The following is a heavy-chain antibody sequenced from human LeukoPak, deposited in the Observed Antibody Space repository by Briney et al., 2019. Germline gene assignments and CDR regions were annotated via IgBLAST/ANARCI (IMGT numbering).Heavy chain of an antibody. CDR3: ATGSSIADPDYYGMDV. CDR1: GGSFSGYY. D-gene: IGHD6-6*01. Sequence: SETLSLTCAVYGGSFSGYYWSWIRQPPGKGLQWIGEINHSGSTNYNPSLKSRVTISVDTSKNQFSLELSSVTAADTAVYYCATGSSIADPDYYGMDVWGQGTTVTVSS. V-gene: IGHV4-34*09. J-gene: IGHJ6*02. CDR2: INHSGST.